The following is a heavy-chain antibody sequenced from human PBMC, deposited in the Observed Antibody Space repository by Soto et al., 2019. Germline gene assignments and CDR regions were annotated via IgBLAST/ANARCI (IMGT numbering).Heavy chain of an antibody. CDR2: IWYDGRSK. Sequence: QVQLVESGGGVVQPGRSLRLSCAASGFTFSSYGMHWVRQAPGKGLEWVAVIWYDGRSKYYADFVKGRFTISRDNSKNMLYLQMNSLRAEDTAVYYCASRSPALDYWGQGTLVTVSS. CDR1: GFTFSSYG. J-gene: IGHJ4*02. CDR3: ASRSPALDY. V-gene: IGHV3-33*01. D-gene: IGHD2-2*01.